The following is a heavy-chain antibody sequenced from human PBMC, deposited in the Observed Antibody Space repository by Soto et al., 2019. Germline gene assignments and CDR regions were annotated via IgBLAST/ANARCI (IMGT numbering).Heavy chain of an antibody. D-gene: IGHD6-19*01. CDR2: IYYSGST. J-gene: IGHJ6*02. Sequence: ETLSLTCTVSGGSISSSSYYWGWIRQPPGKGLEWIGSIYYSGSTYYNPSLKSRVTISVDTSKNQFSLKLSSVTAADMAVYYCAFVIAVAGTNYYSYYDMDVWGQGTTVTVSS. CDR1: GGSISSSSYY. V-gene: IGHV4-39*01. CDR3: AFVIAVAGTNYYSYYDMDV.